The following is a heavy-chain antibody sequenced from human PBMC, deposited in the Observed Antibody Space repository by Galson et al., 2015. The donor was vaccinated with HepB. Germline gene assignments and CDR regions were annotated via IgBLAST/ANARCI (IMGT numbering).Heavy chain of an antibody. J-gene: IGHJ4*02. V-gene: IGHV3-53*01. CDR3: ARGLSRPYPNTFEY. CDR1: GFIVSASY. D-gene: IGHD6-6*01. Sequence: SLRLSCAASGFIVSASYISWVRRAPGKGLEWVSVIYAGGSTHYGESVKDRFTISRDTSKNTVYLEANSLRAEDTAVYYCARGLSRPYPNTFEYWGQGTLITVSS. CDR2: IYAGGST.